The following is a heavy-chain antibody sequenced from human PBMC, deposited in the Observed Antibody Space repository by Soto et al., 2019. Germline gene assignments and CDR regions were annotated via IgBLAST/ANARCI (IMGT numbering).Heavy chain of an antibody. CDR1: RVAFSKFI. J-gene: IGHJ6*02. CDR2: IIPIFGTA. D-gene: IGHD6-19*01. Sequence: SVKVSCKASRVAFSKFIVTWVRQAPGLGLEWVGGIIPIFGTANYAQKFQGRVTITADESTSTSYMEVNNLRSEDTAVYYCAKVRYSSPMGYYYGMDVWGQGTTVTVS. V-gene: IGHV1-69*13. CDR3: AKVRYSSPMGYYYGMDV.